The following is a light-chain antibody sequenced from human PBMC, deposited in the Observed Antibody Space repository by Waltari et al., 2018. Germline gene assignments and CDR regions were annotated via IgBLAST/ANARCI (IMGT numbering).Light chain of an antibody. J-gene: IGKJ1*01. CDR1: QSVSRA. CDR2: GAS. V-gene: IGKV3-20*01. CDR3: QHYLRLPVT. Sequence: EIVLTQSPGTLSLSLGERATVSCRASQSVSRALAWYQQKPGQAPRLLIYGASTRATGIPDRCSGSGSGTDFSLTISRLEPDDFAVYYCQHYLRLPVTFVQGTTVEI.